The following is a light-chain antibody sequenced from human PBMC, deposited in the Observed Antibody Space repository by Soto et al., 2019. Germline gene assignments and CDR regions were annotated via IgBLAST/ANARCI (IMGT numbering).Light chain of an antibody. J-gene: IGLJ2*01. V-gene: IGLV2-14*01. CDR2: EVS. Sequence: QSALTQPASVSGSPGQSITISCTGTSSDVGGYNYVSWYQQHPGKAPKLMIYEVSNRPSGVSNRFSGSKSGNTAYLTISGLQAEDEADYYCSSYTSISTLVFGGGTKLTVL. CDR3: SSYTSISTLV. CDR1: SSDVGGYNY.